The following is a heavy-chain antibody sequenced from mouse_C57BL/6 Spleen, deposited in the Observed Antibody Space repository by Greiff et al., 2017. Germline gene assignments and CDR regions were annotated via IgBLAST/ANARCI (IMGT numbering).Heavy chain of an antibody. CDR3: ARRDTTAPFAY. J-gene: IGHJ3*01. CDR2: IDPSDSYT. CDR1: GYTFTSYW. Sequence: QLQQPGAELVKPGASVKLSCKASGYTFTSYWMQWVKQRPGQGLEWIGEIDPSDSYTNYNQKFKGKATLTVDTSSSTAYMQLSSLTSEDAAVYYCARRDTTAPFAYWGQGTLVTVSA. V-gene: IGHV1-50*01. D-gene: IGHD1-2*01.